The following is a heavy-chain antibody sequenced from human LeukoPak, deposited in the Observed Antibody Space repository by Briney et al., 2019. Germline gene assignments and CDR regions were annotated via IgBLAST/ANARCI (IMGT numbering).Heavy chain of an antibody. CDR3: ARDCGPGPRDCSRWFDP. CDR1: GGSISSYY. Sequence: SETLSLTCTVSGGSISSYYWSWIRQPAGKGLEWIGRIYTSGSTNYNPSLKSRVTMSVDTSKNQFSLQLNSVTPEDTAVYYCARDCGPGPRDCSRWFDPWGQGTLVTVSS. J-gene: IGHJ5*02. V-gene: IGHV4-4*07. CDR2: IYTSGST. D-gene: IGHD2-2*01.